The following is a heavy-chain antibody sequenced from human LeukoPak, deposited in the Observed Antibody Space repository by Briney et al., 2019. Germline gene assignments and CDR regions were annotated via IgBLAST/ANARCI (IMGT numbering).Heavy chain of an antibody. V-gene: IGHV4-34*01. CDR2: INHSGST. CDR3: ARDTPEYDFWSGYYKDAFDI. J-gene: IGHJ3*02. CDR1: GGSFSGYY. D-gene: IGHD3-3*01. Sequence: PSETLSLTCAVYGGSFSGYYWSWIRQPPGKGLEWIGEINHSGSTNYNPSLKSRVTISVDTSKNQFSLKLSSVTAADTAVYYCARDTPEYDFWSGYYKDAFDIWGQGTMVTVSS.